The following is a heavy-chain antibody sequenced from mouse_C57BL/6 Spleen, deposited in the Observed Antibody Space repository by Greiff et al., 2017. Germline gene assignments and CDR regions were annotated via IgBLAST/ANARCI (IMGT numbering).Heavy chain of an antibody. CDR3: AVYYYAPILYYYAMDY. D-gene: IGHD1-1*01. CDR1: GYSFTDYN. Sequence: EVQLQQSGPELVKPGASVKISCKASGYSFTDYNMNWVKQSNGKSLEWIGVINPNYGTTSYNQKFKGKATLTVDQSSSTAYMQLNSLTSEDSAVXYCAVYYYAPILYYYAMDYWGQGTSVTVSS. CDR2: INPNYGTT. J-gene: IGHJ4*01. V-gene: IGHV1-39*01.